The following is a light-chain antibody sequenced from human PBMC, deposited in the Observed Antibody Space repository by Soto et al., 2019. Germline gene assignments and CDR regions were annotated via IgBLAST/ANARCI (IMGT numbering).Light chain of an antibody. V-gene: IGLV2-14*01. CDR2: EVN. CDR3: ASYAGTKLFV. CDR1: TSDVGGYYY. J-gene: IGLJ1*01. Sequence: QSALTQPASVSGSPGQSITISCTGTTSDVGGYYYVSWYQQLPGNAPKLIIYEVNHRPSGVSKRFSGSKSGSTASLTVSGLQADEEAEYYCASYAGTKLFVFGSGTKVTVL.